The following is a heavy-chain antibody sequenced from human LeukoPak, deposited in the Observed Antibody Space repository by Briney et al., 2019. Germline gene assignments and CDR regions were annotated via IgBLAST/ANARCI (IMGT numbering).Heavy chain of an antibody. D-gene: IGHD3-10*01. CDR3: ARGLWFPSHY. CDR1: GGSFSGYY. V-gene: IGHV4-34*01. J-gene: IGHJ4*02. CDR2: INHSGST. Sequence: SETLSLTCAVYGGSFSGYYWSWIRQPPGKGLEWIGEINHSGSTNYNPSLKSRVTISVDTSKNQFSLKLSSLTAADTAVYYCARGLWFPSHYWGQGTLVTVSS.